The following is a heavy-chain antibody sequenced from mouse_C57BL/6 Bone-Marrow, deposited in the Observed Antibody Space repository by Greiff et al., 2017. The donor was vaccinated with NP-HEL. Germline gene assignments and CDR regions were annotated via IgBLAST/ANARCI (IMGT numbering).Heavy chain of an antibody. CDR1: GFTFSSYA. CDR3: ARRLTGTDYYAMDY. Sequence: EVKLMESGGGLVKPGGSLKLSCAASGFTFSSYAMSWVRQTPEKRLEWVATISDGGSYTYYPDNVKGRVTISRDNAKNNLYLQMSHLKSEDTAMYYCARRLTGTDYYAMDYWGQGTSVTVSS. CDR2: ISDGGSYT. J-gene: IGHJ4*01. D-gene: IGHD4-1*01. V-gene: IGHV5-4*03.